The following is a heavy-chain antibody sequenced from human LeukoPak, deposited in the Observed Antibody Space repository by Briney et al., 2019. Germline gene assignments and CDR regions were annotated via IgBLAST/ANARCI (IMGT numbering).Heavy chain of an antibody. CDR3: ARVRGYSPTFDY. D-gene: IGHD2/OR15-2a*01. CDR1: GFTFSSYA. J-gene: IGHJ4*02. Sequence: GRSLRLSCAASGFTFSSYAMHWVRQAPGKGLEWVAVISYDGSNKYYADSVKGRFTISRDNSKNTLYLQMNSLRAEDTAVYYCARVRGYSPTFDYWGQGTLVTVSS. V-gene: IGHV3-30-3*01. CDR2: ISYDGSNK.